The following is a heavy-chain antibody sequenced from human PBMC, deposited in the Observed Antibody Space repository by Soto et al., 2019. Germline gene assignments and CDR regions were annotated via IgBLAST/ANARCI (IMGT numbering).Heavy chain of an antibody. CDR2: ISDSGVTT. Sequence: EVQLLESGGTLVRPGGSLRLSCEASGFTFSTYAMSWVRQAPGKGLEWVSVISDSGVTTYYADSVKGRFTISRDNSKSTLYLQMNSLRAEDTAFYYCTKDRRPRVVGAARYDHWGQGTLVTVSS. CDR1: GFTFSTYA. D-gene: IGHD1-26*01. CDR3: TKDRRPRVVGAARYDH. J-gene: IGHJ1*01. V-gene: IGHV3-23*01.